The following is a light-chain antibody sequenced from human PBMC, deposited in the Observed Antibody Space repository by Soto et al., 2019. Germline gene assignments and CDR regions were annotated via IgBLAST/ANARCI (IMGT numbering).Light chain of an antibody. CDR1: QSFSSSY. CDR3: QQYGTSFWT. Sequence: EIVLTQSPGTLPLSPGERATLSCRTRQSFSSSYLAWYQQKPGKAPRLLIYGTSTRATGTPDRFSGSGSGTAFTLTISRLEPEDFGVYYCQQYGTSFWTFGQGTKVEIK. V-gene: IGKV3-20*01. J-gene: IGKJ1*01. CDR2: GTS.